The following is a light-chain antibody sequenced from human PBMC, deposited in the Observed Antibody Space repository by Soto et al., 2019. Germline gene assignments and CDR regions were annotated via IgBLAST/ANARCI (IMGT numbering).Light chain of an antibody. CDR2: DAS. V-gene: IGKV3-11*01. J-gene: IGKJ5*01. CDR1: HSFSSD. CDR3: QQYSDLPMT. Sequence: EIVFTQSPGTLSLSPGERATLSCRASHSFSSDLACYQQKPAQPPRLLIYDASTRVAGVPARFSGSGSATDFTLTISSLQPEDFAVYFCQQYSDLPMTFGEGTRLEIK.